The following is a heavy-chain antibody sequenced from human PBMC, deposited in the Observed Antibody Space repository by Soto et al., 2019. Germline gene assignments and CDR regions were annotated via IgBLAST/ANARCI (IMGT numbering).Heavy chain of an antibody. CDR3: ARSSGTLRSRKSDY. Sequence: SETLSLTCSVSGASITTVGHYWTWIRQTPGKGLEWIGSIYHTGTTYYSKSLRSRLTISVDTSKSQFSLRLSSVTAADTAVYFCARSSGTLRSRKSDYWGQGSLVTSPQ. CDR1: GASITTVGHY. J-gene: IGHJ4*02. V-gene: IGHV4-31*03. D-gene: IGHD1-26*01. CDR2: IYHTGTT.